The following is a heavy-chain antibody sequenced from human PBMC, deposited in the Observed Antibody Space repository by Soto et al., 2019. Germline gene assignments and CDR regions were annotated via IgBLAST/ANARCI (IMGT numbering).Heavy chain of an antibody. Sequence: QVQLVQSGAEVKKPGSSVKVSCKASGGTFSSYTISWVRQAPGQGLEWMGRIIPILGIANYAQKFQGRVTXTXYKSTSTAYMELSSLRSEDTAVYDCARDRGDGYNNIWGQGTMVTVSS. J-gene: IGHJ3*02. D-gene: IGHD5-12*01. CDR3: ARDRGDGYNNI. CDR2: IIPILGIA. V-gene: IGHV1-69*08. CDR1: GGTFSSYT.